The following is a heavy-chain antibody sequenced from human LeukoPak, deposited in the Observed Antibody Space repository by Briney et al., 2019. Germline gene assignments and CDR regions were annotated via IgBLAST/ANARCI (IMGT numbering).Heavy chain of an antibody. V-gene: IGHV4-39*01. Sequence: SETLSLTXTISGGFISSSSYYWGWIRQPPGKGLDWIGDIYYSGSTYYNPALKSRVSMSIDTSKNQFSLELRSVAAADTALYYCARRRYYDSTGYLEWGQGTLVTVTS. CDR2: IYYSGST. J-gene: IGHJ1*01. CDR3: ARRRYYDSTGYLE. CDR1: GGFISSSSYY. D-gene: IGHD3-22*01.